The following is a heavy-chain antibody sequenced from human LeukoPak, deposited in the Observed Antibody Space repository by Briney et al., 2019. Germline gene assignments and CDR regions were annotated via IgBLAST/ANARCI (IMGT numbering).Heavy chain of an antibody. CDR3: AIQITMRVVVPYFDY. V-gene: IGHV3-11*04. D-gene: IGHD3-22*01. Sequence: KPGGSLRLSCAASGLTFSDYYMTWIRQAPGKGLEWVSSISGSGTTTYSADSVRGRFTVSRDNAKNSVFLYMNSLRAEDTAVYYCAIQITMRVVVPYFDYWGQGTLVTVSS. CDR2: ISGSGTTT. CDR1: GLTFSDYY. J-gene: IGHJ4*02.